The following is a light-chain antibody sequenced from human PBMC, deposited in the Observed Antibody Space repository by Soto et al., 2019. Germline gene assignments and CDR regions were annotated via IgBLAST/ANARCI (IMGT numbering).Light chain of an antibody. CDR3: QTWGTGIRV. CDR2: LNSDGSH. V-gene: IGLV4-69*01. CDR1: SVHSSYA. J-gene: IGLJ3*02. Sequence: QSVLTQSPSASASLGASVKLTCTLSSVHSSYAIAWHQQQPEKGPRYLMKLNSDGSHSKGDGIPDRFSGSSSGAERYLTISSLQSADEADYYCQTWGTGIRVFGGGTKLTVL.